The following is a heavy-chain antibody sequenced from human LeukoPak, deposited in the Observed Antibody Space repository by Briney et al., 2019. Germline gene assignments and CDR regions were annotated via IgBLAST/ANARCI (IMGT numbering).Heavy chain of an antibody. CDR1: GGSISSGSYY. V-gene: IGHV4-61*02. CDR2: IYTSGST. D-gene: IGHD5-18*01. J-gene: IGHJ6*03. Sequence: SQTLSLTCTVSGGSISSGSYYWSWIRQPAGKGLEWIGRIYTSGSTNYNPSLKSRVTISVDTSKNQFFLKLSSVTAADTAVYYCARVGVDTAMVNYYYYYYMDVWGKGTTVTVSS. CDR3: ARVGVDTAMVNYYYYYYMDV.